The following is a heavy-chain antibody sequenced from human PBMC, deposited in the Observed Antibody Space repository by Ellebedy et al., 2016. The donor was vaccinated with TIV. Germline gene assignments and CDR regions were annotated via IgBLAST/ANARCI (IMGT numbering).Heavy chain of an antibody. CDR2: IDNDGGTT. CDR1: GVTFRNYW. J-gene: IGHJ4*02. CDR3: STIFDY. Sequence: PGGSLRLSCVASGVTFRNYWVHWVRQGPATGLEWVARIDNDGGTTSYADAVRGRFTVSRDNARNTVDLQMNSLRLDDTGVYYCSTIFDYWGPGALVTV. V-gene: IGHV3-74*01. D-gene: IGHD5-24*01.